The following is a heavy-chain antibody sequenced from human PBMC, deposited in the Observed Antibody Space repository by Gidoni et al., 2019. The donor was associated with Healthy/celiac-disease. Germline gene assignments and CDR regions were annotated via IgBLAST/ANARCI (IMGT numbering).Heavy chain of an antibody. Sequence: QVQLVESGGGLVKPGGSLRLSCAASGFTFSDYYLSWIRQAPGKGLALVSYIRSSGSTIYYADSVKGRFTIARDNAKNSLYLQMNSLRAEDTAVYYCARAPYCGGDCYSIEYFQHWGQGTLVTVSS. V-gene: IGHV3-11*01. J-gene: IGHJ1*01. CDR1: GFTFSDYY. CDR2: IRSSGSTI. CDR3: ARAPYCGGDCYSIEYFQH. D-gene: IGHD2-21*02.